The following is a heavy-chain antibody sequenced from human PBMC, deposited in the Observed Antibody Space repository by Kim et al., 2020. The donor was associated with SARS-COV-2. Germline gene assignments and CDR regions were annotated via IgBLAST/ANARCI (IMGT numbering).Heavy chain of an antibody. CDR2: ISGSGGST. D-gene: IGHD2-2*01. V-gene: IGHV3-23*01. CDR1: GFTFSSYA. Sequence: GGSLRLSCAASGFTFSSYAMSWVRQAPGKGLEWVSAISGSGGSTYYADSVKGRFTISRDNSKNTLYLQINSLRAEDTAVYYCAKGNIVVVPAAPYYWGQGTLVTVSS. CDR3: AKGNIVVVPAAPYY. J-gene: IGHJ4*02.